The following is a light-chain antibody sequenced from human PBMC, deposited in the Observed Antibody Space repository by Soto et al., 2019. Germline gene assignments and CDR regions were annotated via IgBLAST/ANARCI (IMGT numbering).Light chain of an antibody. Sequence: DIQLTQSPSFLSASVGDRITITCRASQGISSYLAWYQQKPGKAPKLLIYAASTLQSGVPSRFSGSGSGTEFTLKLISLQAKDLAIPYCQQLNSSPLTSGGGTQVPIK. CDR1: QGISSY. J-gene: IGKJ4*01. CDR3: QQLNSSPLT. CDR2: AAS. V-gene: IGKV1-9*01.